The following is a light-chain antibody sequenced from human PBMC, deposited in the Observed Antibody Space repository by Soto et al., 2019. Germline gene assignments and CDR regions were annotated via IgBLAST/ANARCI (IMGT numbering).Light chain of an antibody. Sequence: QSALTQPASVSGSPGQSISISCTGTSSDIGAYNYVSWYQQHPGKAPKLIIFEVSNRPSGVSNRVSGSKSGNTASLTISGLQLEDDAHYHCSSYTGGRTYWIFGGGTKLTVL. CDR3: SSYTGGRTYWI. J-gene: IGLJ2*01. CDR2: EVS. CDR1: SSDIGAYNY. V-gene: IGLV2-14*03.